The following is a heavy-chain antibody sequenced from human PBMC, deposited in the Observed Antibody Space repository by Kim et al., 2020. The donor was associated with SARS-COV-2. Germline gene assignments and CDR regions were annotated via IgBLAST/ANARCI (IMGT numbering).Heavy chain of an antibody. D-gene: IGHD6-19*01. V-gene: IGHV3-30*18. CDR3: AKAEVRSGWSTDFDH. CDR1: GFTFSNYG. J-gene: IGHJ4*02. CDR2: VSYDASTD. Sequence: GGSLRLSCAASGFTFSNYGMHWVRQAPGKGLEWVAVVSYDASTDYYATSVKGRFIISRDNTRDTLYLQMNSLRPEDTALYYCAKAEVRSGWSTDFDHWGQGTLVTVSS.